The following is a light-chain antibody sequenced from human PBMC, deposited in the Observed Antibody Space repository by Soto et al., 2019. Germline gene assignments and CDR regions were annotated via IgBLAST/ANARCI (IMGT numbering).Light chain of an antibody. Sequence: EVVMTQSPLSLPVTLGQPASISCRSSQSLAYIDGNTYLTWFHQRPGQSPRRLIYYVSNRDSGVPSRXXGSGSGTDFTLKISRVEAEDAGIYYCMQSTQWPPYTFGQGTKLEIK. CDR2: YVS. J-gene: IGKJ2*01. CDR3: MQSTQWPPYT. V-gene: IGKV2-30*01. CDR1: QSLAYIDGNTY.